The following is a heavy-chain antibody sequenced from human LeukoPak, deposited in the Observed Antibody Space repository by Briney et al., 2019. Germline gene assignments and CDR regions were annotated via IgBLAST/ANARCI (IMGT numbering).Heavy chain of an antibody. CDR1: GFTVTDNY. Sequence: GGSLRLPCAASGFTVTDNYMNWVRQSSGKGLEWVSVIYGGGDTNYADSVKGRFIISRDTSKNTVYLQMNSLGAEDTAVYYCVRAIYTNWGSGESDFDYWGQGSLVTVSS. CDR2: IYGGGDT. V-gene: IGHV3-53*01. D-gene: IGHD7-27*01. J-gene: IGHJ4*02. CDR3: VRAIYTNWGSGESDFDY.